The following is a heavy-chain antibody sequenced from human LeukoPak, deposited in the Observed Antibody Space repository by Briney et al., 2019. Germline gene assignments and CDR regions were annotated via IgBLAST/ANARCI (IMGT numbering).Heavy chain of an antibody. CDR2: AWSDGTNK. Sequence: QSGGSLRLSCAASGFTFSSYGIHWVRQAPGKGLEWVAVAWSDGTNKYYADSVKGRFTISRDNSKNTLSLQMNSLRAEDTAVYYCARERPIITYFDYWGQGTLVTVSS. V-gene: IGHV3-33*01. CDR3: ARERPIITYFDY. CDR1: GFTFSSYG. J-gene: IGHJ4*02. D-gene: IGHD5-24*01.